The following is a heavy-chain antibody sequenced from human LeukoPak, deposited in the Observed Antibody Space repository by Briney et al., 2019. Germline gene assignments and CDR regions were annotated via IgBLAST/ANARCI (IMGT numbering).Heavy chain of an antibody. CDR3: AREDTAMVMDV. D-gene: IGHD5-18*01. CDR2: IIPIFGTA. CDR1: GGTFSSYA. V-gene: IGHV1-69*06. Sequence: ASVKVSCKASGGTFSSYAISWVRQAPGQGLEWMGGIIPIFGTANYAQKFQGRLTITADKSTSTAYMELSSLRSEDTAVYYCAREDTAMVMDVWGKGTTVTVSS. J-gene: IGHJ6*04.